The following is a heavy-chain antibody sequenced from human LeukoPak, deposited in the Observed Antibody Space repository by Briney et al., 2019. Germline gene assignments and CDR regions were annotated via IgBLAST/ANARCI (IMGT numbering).Heavy chain of an antibody. CDR1: GFTFSSYG. V-gene: IGHV3-53*01. Sequence: GGSLRLSCAASGFTFSSYGMSWVRQAPGKGLEWVSVTYSNGRTYYADSVKGRFTISRDISKNTLYLQMNSLRAEDTAVYYCARVLSGRGSLYDYYYYMDVWGKGTTVTISS. CDR2: TYSNGRT. D-gene: IGHD3-10*01. J-gene: IGHJ6*03. CDR3: ARVLSGRGSLYDYYYYMDV.